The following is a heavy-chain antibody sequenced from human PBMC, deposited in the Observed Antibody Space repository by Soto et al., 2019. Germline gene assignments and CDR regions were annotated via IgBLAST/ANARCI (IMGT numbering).Heavy chain of an antibody. V-gene: IGHV1-69*01. Sequence: VQLVQSGSEVITPGSSVTVSCKASGTTFSSYDINWVRQAPGQGLEWMGGIIPTFGLPNYSQKFQDRLTITADESTPTAYMDLSSLTSEDTAIYFCAGRDGYTTWGQGTLVTVSA. CDR2: IIPTFGLP. CDR1: GTTFSSYD. J-gene: IGHJ5*02. D-gene: IGHD5-12*01. CDR3: AGRDGYTT.